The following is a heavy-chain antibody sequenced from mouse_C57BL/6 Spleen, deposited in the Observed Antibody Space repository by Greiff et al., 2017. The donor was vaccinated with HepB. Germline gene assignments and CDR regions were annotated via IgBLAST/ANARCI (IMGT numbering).Heavy chain of an antibody. CDR2: IYPRSGNT. D-gene: IGHD3-2*02. CDR3: ARGAQAPAY. J-gene: IGHJ3*01. CDR1: GFTFTSYG. V-gene: IGHV1-81*01. Sequence: QVQLQQSGAELARPGASVKLSCKASGFTFTSYGISWVKQRTGKGLEWMGEIYPRSGNTYYNEKFKGKATMTADNSSSIAYMELRSLTSEDSAVYFCARGAQAPAYWGQGTLVTVSA.